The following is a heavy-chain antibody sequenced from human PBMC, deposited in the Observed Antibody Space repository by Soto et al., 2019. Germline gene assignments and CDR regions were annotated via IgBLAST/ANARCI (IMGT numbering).Heavy chain of an antibody. CDR2: INPSGGST. J-gene: IGHJ4*02. Sequence: ASVKVSCKASGYTFTSYYMHWVRQAPGQGLEWMGIINPSGGSTSYAQKFQGRVTMTRDTSTSTVYMELSSLRSEDTAVYYCARDLLGSSSWYEMVAVAVTGFDYWGQGTLVAVSS. V-gene: IGHV1-46*01. CDR3: ARDLLGSSSWYEMVAVAVTGFDY. CDR1: GYTFTSYY. D-gene: IGHD6-13*01.